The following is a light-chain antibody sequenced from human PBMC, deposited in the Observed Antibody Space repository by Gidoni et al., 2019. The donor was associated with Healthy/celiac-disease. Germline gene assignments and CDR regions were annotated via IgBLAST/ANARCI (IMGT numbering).Light chain of an antibody. CDR1: ERVVYSDGNTY. CDR3: KQGANWPWT. J-gene: IGKJ1*01. Sequence: PGTLRQPPRKTSTPSERVVYSDGNTYLDWYQQKPGQAPRRLIYKVSSRDTGVPDRFSGSGSGTDFTLKISRVEAEDVGVYYCKQGANWPWTFGQGTKVEIK. CDR2: KVS. V-gene: IGKV2-30*01.